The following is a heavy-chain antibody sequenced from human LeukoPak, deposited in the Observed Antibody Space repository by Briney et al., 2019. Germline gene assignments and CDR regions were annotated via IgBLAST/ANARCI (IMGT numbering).Heavy chain of an antibody. CDR1: GGSISSYY. D-gene: IGHD6-25*01. V-gene: IGHV4-59*01. Sequence: PSETLSLTCTVSGGSISSYYWSWIRQPPGKGLEWVGYIYYSGSTNYNPSLKSRVTISVDTSKNQFSLKLSSVTAADTAVFYCARVCFAFRCAYSSGTGAFDIWGQGTMVAVSS. CDR2: IYYSGST. CDR3: ARVCFAFRCAYSSGTGAFDI. J-gene: IGHJ3*02.